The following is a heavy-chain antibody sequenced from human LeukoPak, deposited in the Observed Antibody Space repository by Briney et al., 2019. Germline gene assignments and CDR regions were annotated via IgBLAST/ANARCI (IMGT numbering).Heavy chain of an antibody. V-gene: IGHV4-34*01. D-gene: IGHD3-3*01. J-gene: IGHJ4*02. CDR3: ARGRDVLRFLEWYRVYFDY. CDR2: INDRGSTRS. Sequence: PSETLSLTCAVYSGSFSGYYWSWIRHPPGKGLEWIGEINDRGSTRSSYNPSLKSRVTISVDTSKNQFSLKLSSVTAADTAVYYCARGRDVLRFLEWYRVYFDYWGQGTQVTVSS. CDR1: SGSFSGYY.